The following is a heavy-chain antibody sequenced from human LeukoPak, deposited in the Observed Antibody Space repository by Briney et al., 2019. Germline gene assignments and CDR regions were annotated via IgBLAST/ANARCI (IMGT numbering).Heavy chain of an antibody. J-gene: IGHJ5*01. V-gene: IGHV4-30-4*01. CDR2: IYYSGST. D-gene: IGHD3-10*01. CDR1: GGSISSGDYY. Sequence: PSETLSLTCTVSGGSISSGDYYWSWIRQPPGKGLEWIGYIYYSGSTYYNPSLKSRVTISVDTSKNQFSLKLSSVTAADTAVYYCARLGEFTLWFDTRAHLTLVTVCS. CDR3: ARLGEFTLWFDT.